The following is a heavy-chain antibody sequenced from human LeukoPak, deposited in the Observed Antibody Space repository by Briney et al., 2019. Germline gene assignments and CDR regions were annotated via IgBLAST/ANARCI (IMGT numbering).Heavy chain of an antibody. D-gene: IGHD3-10*02. J-gene: IGHJ3*01. CDR3: AKFFTGEYVRAFDV. CDR1: GFTFSSYA. CDR2: ISYDGSNK. Sequence: GGSLSLSCAASGFTFSSYAMHWLRQAPGKGLEGVAVISYDGSNKYYADSVKGRFTITRDNSKNILYLQMNSLRAEDTSVYYCAKFFTGEYVRAFDVWGQGTMVTVSS. V-gene: IGHV3-30*18.